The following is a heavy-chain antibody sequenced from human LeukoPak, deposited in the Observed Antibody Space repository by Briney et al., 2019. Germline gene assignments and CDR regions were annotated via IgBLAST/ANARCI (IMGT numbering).Heavy chain of an antibody. CDR3: AREAGSATYARLYYFDY. CDR2: IYSGGST. D-gene: IGHD2-15*01. CDR1: GFAVSSNY. V-gene: IGHV3-53*01. Sequence: LTGGSLRLSCAASGFAVSSNYMSWVRQAPGKGLEWVSIIYSGGSTYYADSVKGRFTISRENSKNTLYLQMNSLRAEDTAVYYCAREAGSATYARLYYFDYWGQGTLVTVSS. J-gene: IGHJ4*02.